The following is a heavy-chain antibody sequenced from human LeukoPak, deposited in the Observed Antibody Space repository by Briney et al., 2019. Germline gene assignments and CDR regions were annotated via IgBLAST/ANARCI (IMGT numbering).Heavy chain of an antibody. CDR3: ARNPAYCTSTSCYNDY. CDR2: INPNSGGT. Sequence: GASVKVSCKASGYTFTIYYMHWVRQAPGQGLEWMGWINPNSGGTSYARRFQGRVTMTRDTSISIAYMELSRLTSDDTAVYYCARNPAYCTSTSCYNDYWGQGTLVTVSS. CDR1: GYTFTIYY. V-gene: IGHV1-2*02. D-gene: IGHD2-2*02. J-gene: IGHJ4*02.